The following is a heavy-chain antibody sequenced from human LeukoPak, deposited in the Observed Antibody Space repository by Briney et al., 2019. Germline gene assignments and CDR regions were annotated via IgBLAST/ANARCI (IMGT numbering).Heavy chain of an antibody. V-gene: IGHV4-39*02. CDR2: IYYSGST. CDR1: GGSISSSSYY. CDR3: AKDRRGYSSVY. D-gene: IGHD5-18*01. Sequence: SETLSLTCTVSGGSISSSSYYWGWIRQPPGKGLEWIGSIYYSGSTYYNPSLKSRVTISVDTSKNQFSLKLSSVTAADTAVYYCAKDRRGYSSVYWGQGTLVTVSS. J-gene: IGHJ4*02.